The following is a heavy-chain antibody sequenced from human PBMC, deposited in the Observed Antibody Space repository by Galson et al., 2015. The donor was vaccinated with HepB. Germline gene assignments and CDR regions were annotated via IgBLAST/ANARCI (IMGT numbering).Heavy chain of an antibody. J-gene: IGHJ3*02. CDR3: ARVRQQLDCAFDI. D-gene: IGHD6-13*01. CDR2: INAGNGNT. CDR1: GYTFTSYA. V-gene: IGHV1-3*01. Sequence: SVKVSCKASGYTFTSYAMHWVRQAPGQRLEWMGWINAGNGNTKYSQKFQGRVTITRDTSASTAYMELSSLRSEDTAVYYCARVRQQLDCAFDIWGQGTMVTVSS.